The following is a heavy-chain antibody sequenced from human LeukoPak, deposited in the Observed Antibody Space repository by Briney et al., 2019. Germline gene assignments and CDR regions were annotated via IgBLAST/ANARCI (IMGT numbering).Heavy chain of an antibody. CDR3: ARAPLAADPQFDP. CDR2: INAGNGNT. J-gene: IGHJ5*02. D-gene: IGHD6-13*01. CDR1: GYTFTSYA. V-gene: IGHV1-3*01. Sequence: ASVKVSCKASGYTFTSYAMHWVRQAPGQRLEWMGWINAGNGNTKYSQKFQGRVTITRDTSASTAYMELSSLRSEDTAVYYCARAPLAADPQFDPWGQGTLVTVSS.